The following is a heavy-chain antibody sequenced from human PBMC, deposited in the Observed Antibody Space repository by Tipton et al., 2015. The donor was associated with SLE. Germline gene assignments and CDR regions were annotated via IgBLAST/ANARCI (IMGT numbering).Heavy chain of an antibody. J-gene: IGHJ4*02. Sequence: TLSLTCAVSGGSISSGGYSWSWIRQPPGKGLEWIGYIYHSGSTYYNPSLKSRVTMSVDRSKNQFSLKLSSVTAADTAVYYCARDTDYGGNYFDYWGQVTLVAVSS. CDR3: ARDTDYGGNYFDY. CDR1: GGSISSGGYS. V-gene: IGHV4-30-2*01. D-gene: IGHD4-23*01. CDR2: IYHSGST.